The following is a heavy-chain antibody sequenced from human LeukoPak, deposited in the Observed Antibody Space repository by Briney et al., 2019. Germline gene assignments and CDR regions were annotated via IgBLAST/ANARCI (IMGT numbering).Heavy chain of an antibody. D-gene: IGHD2-2*02. CDR1: GYSSTGYY. J-gene: IGHJ5*02. CDR2: INPNSGGT. V-gene: IGHV1-2*02. CDR3: ARGDIVVLPAGIPHNWFDP. Sequence: SVKVSCKASGYSSTGYYIHWVRQAPGQGLEWMGWINPNSGGTNYAQKFQGRVTMTRDTSISTAYMELSRLRSDDTAVYYCARGDIVVLPAGIPHNWFDPWGQGTLVTVSS.